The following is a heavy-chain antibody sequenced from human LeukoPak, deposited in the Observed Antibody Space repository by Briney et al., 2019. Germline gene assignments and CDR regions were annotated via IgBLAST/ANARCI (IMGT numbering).Heavy chain of an antibody. CDR1: EFTFSSYW. J-gene: IGHJ3*01. Sequence: PGGSLRLSCEASEFTFSSYWMHWVRQAPGKGLVWVSRINTDGGRTSYADSVKGRFTISRDNAKNTLYLQMNSLRAEDTAVYYCARVAVGQWLGGDLWGQGTMVTVSS. CDR3: ARVAVGQWLGGDL. D-gene: IGHD6-19*01. V-gene: IGHV3-74*01. CDR2: INTDGGRT.